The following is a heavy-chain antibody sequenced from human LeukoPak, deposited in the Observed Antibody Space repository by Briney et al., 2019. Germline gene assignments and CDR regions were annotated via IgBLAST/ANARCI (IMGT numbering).Heavy chain of an antibody. CDR3: AREGTTVFPLDY. CDR1: GFTLGDYA. D-gene: IGHD4-17*01. V-gene: IGHV3-20*04. J-gene: IGHJ4*02. CDR2: INWNGGST. Sequence: PGVFRRLSCIASGFTLGDYAMTWVGYARGKGPEWVSGINWNGGSTGYADSVKGRFTISRDNAKNSLYLQMNSLRAEDTALYYCAREGTTVFPLDYWGQGTLVTVSS.